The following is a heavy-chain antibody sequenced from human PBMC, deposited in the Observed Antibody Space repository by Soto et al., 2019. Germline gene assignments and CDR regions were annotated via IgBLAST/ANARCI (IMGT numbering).Heavy chain of an antibody. V-gene: IGHV3-43*01. CDR1: GFTFDDYT. CDR2: ISWDGGST. D-gene: IGHD3-10*01. CDR3: ARDSKYGSGSYYRYYYYGMDV. Sequence: PGGSLRLSCAASGFTFDDYTMHWVRQAPGKGLEWVSLISWDGGSTYYADSVKGRFTISRDNAKNSLYLQMNSLRAEDTAVYYCARDSKYGSGSYYRYYYYGMDVWGQGTKVTVSS. J-gene: IGHJ6*02.